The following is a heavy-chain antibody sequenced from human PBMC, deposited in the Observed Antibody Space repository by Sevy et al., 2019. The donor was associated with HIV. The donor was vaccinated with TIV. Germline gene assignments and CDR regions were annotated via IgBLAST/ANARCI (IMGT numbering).Heavy chain of an antibody. D-gene: IGHD3-22*01. Sequence: GGSLRLSCAGSGFTFSDAAIHWVRQASGKGLEWLGRTRGKANNYATAYAASVKDRFSISRNDLKDTAYLQMNSLRTEDAAMYYCSIYYDIRAFDSWGQGTQVTVSS. V-gene: IGHV3-73*01. J-gene: IGHJ4*02. CDR1: GFTFSDAA. CDR2: TRGKANNYAT. CDR3: SIYYDIRAFDS.